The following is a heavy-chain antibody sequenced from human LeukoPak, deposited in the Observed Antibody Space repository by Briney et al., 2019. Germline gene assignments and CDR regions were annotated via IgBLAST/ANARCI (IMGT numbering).Heavy chain of an antibody. Sequence: GGSLRLSCAASGFTFSSYGVSWVRQAPGKGLEWVSAISGSGGSTYYADSVKGRFTISRDNAKNSLYLQMNSLRAEGTAVYYCAELGITMIGGVWGKGTTVTISS. CDR1: GFTFSSYG. J-gene: IGHJ6*04. D-gene: IGHD3-10*02. V-gene: IGHV3-23*01. CDR2: ISGSGGST. CDR3: AELGITMIGGV.